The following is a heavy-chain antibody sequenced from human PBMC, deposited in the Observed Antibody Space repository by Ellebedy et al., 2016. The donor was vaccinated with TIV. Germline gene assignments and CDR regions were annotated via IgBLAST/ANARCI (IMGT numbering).Heavy chain of an antibody. CDR3: TTDPIVGAKPNDY. D-gene: IGHD1-26*01. Sequence: GESLKISXAASGFTFSNAWMSWVRQAPGKGLEWVGRIKSKTDGGTTDYAATVKGRFTISRDDSKNTLYLQMNSLKTEDTAVYYCTTDPIVGAKPNDYWGQGTLVTVSS. CDR1: GFTFSNAW. V-gene: IGHV3-15*01. CDR2: IKSKTDGGTT. J-gene: IGHJ4*02.